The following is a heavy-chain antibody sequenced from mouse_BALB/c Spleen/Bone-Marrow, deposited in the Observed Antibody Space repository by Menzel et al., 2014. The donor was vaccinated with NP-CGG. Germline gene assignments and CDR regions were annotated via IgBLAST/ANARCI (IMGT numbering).Heavy chain of an antibody. CDR2: IYPGDGDT. CDR3: ARGGISVDY. J-gene: IGHJ2*01. Sequence: LVWIGQIYPGDGDTDYNGKFKGKATLTADKSSSTAYMQLSSLTSEDSAVYFCARGGISVDYWGQGTTLTVSS. V-gene: IGHV1-80*01.